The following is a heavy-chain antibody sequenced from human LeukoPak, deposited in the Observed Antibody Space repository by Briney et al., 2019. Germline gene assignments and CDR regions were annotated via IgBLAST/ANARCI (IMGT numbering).Heavy chain of an antibody. Sequence: GGSLRLSCAASGFTFSSYAMSWVREGPGKGVEWVSAISRSGSTTYYADSVKGRFTISRDNSQNTLSLQMNSLRAEDTAVYYCAREVGATEDYWGQGTLVTVSS. CDR3: AREVGATEDY. D-gene: IGHD1-26*01. CDR2: ISRSGSTT. J-gene: IGHJ4*02. CDR1: GFTFSSYA. V-gene: IGHV3-23*01.